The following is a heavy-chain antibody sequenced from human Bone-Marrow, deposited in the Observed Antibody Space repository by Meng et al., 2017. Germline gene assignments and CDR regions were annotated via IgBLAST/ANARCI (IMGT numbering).Heavy chain of an antibody. D-gene: IGHD2-15*01. CDR2: IYYSGST. Sequence: QESGPGLVKPFQTLSLTCTVSGGSISSGGYYWSWIRQHPGKGLEWIGYIYYSGSTYYNPSLKSRVTISVDTSKNQFSLKLSSVTAADTAVYYCARELDCSGGSCYFGGGVGYWGQGTLVTVSS. V-gene: IGHV4-31*03. J-gene: IGHJ4*02. CDR3: ARELDCSGGSCYFGGGVGY. CDR1: GGSISSGGYY.